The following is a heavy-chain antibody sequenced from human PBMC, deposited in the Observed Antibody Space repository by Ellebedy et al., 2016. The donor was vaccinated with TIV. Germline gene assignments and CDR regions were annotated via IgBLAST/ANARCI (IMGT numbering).Heavy chain of an antibody. CDR3: ARGGSDYVDYFDH. J-gene: IGHJ4*02. CDR2: VNHSGST. V-gene: IGHV4-34*01. Sequence: SETLSLTCTVSGGSISSYYWSWIRQPPGKGLEWIGEVNHSGSTNYNPSLKSRVTISVDASKNQFSLKLRSVTAADTAVYYCARGGSDYVDYFDHWGQGTLVTVSS. CDR1: GGSISSYY. D-gene: IGHD6-25*01.